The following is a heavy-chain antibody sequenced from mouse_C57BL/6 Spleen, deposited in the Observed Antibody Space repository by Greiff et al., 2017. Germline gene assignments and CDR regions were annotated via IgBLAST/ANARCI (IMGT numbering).Heavy chain of an antibody. CDR2: ISSGSSTI. CDR3: ARVSFAY. CDR1: GFTFSDYG. Sequence: EVMLVESGGGLVKPGGSLKLSCAASGFTFSDYGLHWVRQAPEKGLEWVAYISSGSSTIYYADTVKGRFTISRDNAKNTLFLQMTSLRSEDTAMYYCARVSFAYWGQETLVTVSA. J-gene: IGHJ3*01. V-gene: IGHV5-17*01.